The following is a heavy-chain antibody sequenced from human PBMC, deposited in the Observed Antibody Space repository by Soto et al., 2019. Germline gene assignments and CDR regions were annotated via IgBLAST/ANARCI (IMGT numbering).Heavy chain of an antibody. D-gene: IGHD2-21*02. Sequence: SETLSLTCTVSGGSISSGGYYWSWIRQHPGKGLEWTGYIYYSGSTYYNPSLKSRVTISVDTSKNQFSLKLSSVTAADTAVYYCARDQCGGDCYRDAFDIWGQGTMVTVSS. CDR1: GGSISSGGYY. J-gene: IGHJ3*02. CDR3: ARDQCGGDCYRDAFDI. CDR2: IYYSGST. V-gene: IGHV4-31*03.